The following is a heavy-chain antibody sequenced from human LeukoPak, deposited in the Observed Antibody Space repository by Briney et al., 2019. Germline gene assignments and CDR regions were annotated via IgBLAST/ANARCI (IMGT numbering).Heavy chain of an antibody. V-gene: IGHV4-39*07. Sequence: SETLSLTCTVSGGSISSSRYYWGCIRQPPGKGLEWIVGTYYNGGTFYNPSLKSRVTISVDTSKNQFSLKLSSVTAADTAVYYCARDLYYYDSSGSKGLDAFDIWGQGTMVTVSS. CDR3: ARDLYYYDSSGSKGLDAFDI. J-gene: IGHJ3*02. D-gene: IGHD3-22*01. CDR1: GGSISSSRYY. CDR2: TYYNGGT.